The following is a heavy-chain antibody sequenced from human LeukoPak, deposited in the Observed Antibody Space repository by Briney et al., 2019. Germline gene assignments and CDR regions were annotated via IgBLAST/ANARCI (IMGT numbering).Heavy chain of an antibody. CDR2: INHSGTT. CDR1: GYSISRGYF. V-gene: IGHV4-38-2*02. D-gene: IGHD2-2*01. CDR3: ARDNVPGDFDL. Sequence: SETLSLPCTVSGYSISRGYFRGWIRPPPGKGLEWIGSINHSGTTYYKSSLKSRVTISVDMSKNQFSLKLSSVTAADTAVYYCARDNVPGDFDLWGPRTLVTVSS. J-gene: IGHJ2*01.